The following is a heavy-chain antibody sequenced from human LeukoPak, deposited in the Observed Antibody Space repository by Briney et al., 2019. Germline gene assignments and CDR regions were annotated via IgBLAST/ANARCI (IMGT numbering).Heavy chain of an antibody. D-gene: IGHD6-25*01. Sequence: KPSETLSLTCTVSAGSISTFHWTWIRQPAGKGLEWIGRINYSGSTNYNPSLRGRVSMSVDRPKDQFSLTLNSVTAADTAVYYCAREGGDPRWLDPWGQGTLVTVSS. CDR1: AGSISTFH. V-gene: IGHV4-4*07. CDR3: AREGGDPRWLDP. CDR2: INYSGST. J-gene: IGHJ5*02.